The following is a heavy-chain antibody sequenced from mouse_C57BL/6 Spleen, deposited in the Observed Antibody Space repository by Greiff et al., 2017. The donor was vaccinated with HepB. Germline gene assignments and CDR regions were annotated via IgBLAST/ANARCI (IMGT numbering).Heavy chain of an antibody. V-gene: IGHV5-4*01. CDR2: ISDGGSYT. J-gene: IGHJ4*01. CDR3: ARDLYGNYGAMDY. CDR1: GFTFSSYA. D-gene: IGHD2-1*01. Sequence: EVQVVESGGGLVKPGGSLKLSCAASGFTFSSYAMSWVRQTPEKRLEWVATISDGGSYTYYPDNVKGRFTISRDNAKNNLYLQMSHLKSEDTAMYYCARDLYGNYGAMDYWGQGTSVTVSS.